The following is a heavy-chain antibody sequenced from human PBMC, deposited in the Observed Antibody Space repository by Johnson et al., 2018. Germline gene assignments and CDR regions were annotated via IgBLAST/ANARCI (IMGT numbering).Heavy chain of an antibody. D-gene: IGHD3-9*01. CDR2: ISYDGSNK. J-gene: IGHJ6*03. V-gene: IGHV3-30-3*01. CDR1: GFTFSSYA. Sequence: QLVESGGGVVQPGRSLRLSCAASGFTFSSYAMHWVRQAPGKGLEWVAVISYDGSNKYYADSVKGRFTISRDNSKNTLYLQMNRLGTEDTAVYYCARSVSGAILTGYYVRGDRYYYYMDVWGKGTTVTVSS. CDR3: ARSVSGAILTGYYVRGDRYYYYMDV.